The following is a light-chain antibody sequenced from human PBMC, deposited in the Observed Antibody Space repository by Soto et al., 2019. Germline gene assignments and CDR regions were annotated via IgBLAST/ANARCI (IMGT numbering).Light chain of an antibody. CDR2: QDS. CDR3: QAWDSSRGV. CDR1: KLGDKY. V-gene: IGLV3-1*01. J-gene: IGLJ2*01. Sequence: SYELTQPPSVSVSPGQTASITCSGDKLGDKYACWYQQKPGQSPVLVIYQDSKRHSGIPERFSGSNSGNTATLTISGTQAMDEADYYCQAWDSSRGVFGGGTKVTVL.